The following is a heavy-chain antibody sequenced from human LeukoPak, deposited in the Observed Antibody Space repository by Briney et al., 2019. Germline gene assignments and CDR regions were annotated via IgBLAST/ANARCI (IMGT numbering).Heavy chain of an antibody. Sequence: SETLSLTCTVSGYSISSGYYWGWIRQPPGKGLEWIGSIYHSGSTYYNPSLKSRVTISVDTSKNQFSLKLSSVTAADTAVYYRARVWCSSTSCYDPSYYYYMDVWGKGTTVTVSS. V-gene: IGHV4-38-2*02. CDR3: ARVWCSSTSCYDPSYYYYMDV. CDR2: IYHSGST. D-gene: IGHD2-2*01. J-gene: IGHJ6*03. CDR1: GYSISSGYY.